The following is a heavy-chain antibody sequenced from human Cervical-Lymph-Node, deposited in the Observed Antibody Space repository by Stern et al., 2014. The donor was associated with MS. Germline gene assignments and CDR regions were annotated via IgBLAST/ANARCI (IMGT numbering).Heavy chain of an antibody. V-gene: IGHV1-46*01. D-gene: IGHD6-19*01. CDR1: EYTFTSYY. CDR3: AREVAGHRLGMMDV. Sequence: QVQLVQSGAEVKKPGTSVKVSCKASEYTFTSYYMHWVRQAPGQGLDWIGIINPSGGSTSYAQKFQGRVTMTRDTSTSTVYMDLRSLRSEDTAVYYCAREVAGHRLGMMDVWGQGTTVTVSS. J-gene: IGHJ6*02. CDR2: INPSGGST.